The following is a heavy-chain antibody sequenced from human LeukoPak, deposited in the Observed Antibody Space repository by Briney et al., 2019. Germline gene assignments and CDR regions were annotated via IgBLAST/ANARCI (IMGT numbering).Heavy chain of an antibody. D-gene: IGHD3-3*01. Sequence: GGSLRLSCAASGFTFSSYSMNWVRQAPGKGLEWVSYISSSSSTIYYADSVKGRFTISRDNAKNSLYLQMNSLRAEDTAVYYCARDFLGDDDFWSGYSSEPNWFDPWGQGTLVTVSS. CDR1: GFTFSSYS. V-gene: IGHV3-48*01. CDR3: ARDFLGDDDFWSGYSSEPNWFDP. J-gene: IGHJ5*02. CDR2: ISSSSSTI.